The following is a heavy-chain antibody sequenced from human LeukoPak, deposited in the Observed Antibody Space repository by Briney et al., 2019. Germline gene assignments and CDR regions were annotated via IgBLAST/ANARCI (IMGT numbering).Heavy chain of an antibody. Sequence: GGSLRLSCSASGFTVITTYMSWVCQAPGKGLECVSVIYTGGNTYYADSVKGRFTISRHNSENKIYLQMDSLRPEDTAAYYCARGGYNGHDPYYFDSWGQGSLVTVSS. CDR3: ARGGYNGHDPYYFDS. D-gene: IGHD5-12*01. V-gene: IGHV3-53*04. CDR2: IYTGGNT. CDR1: GFTVITTY. J-gene: IGHJ4*02.